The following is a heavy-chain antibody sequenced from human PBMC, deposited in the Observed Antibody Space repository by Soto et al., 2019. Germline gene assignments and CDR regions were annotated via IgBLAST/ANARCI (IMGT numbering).Heavy chain of an antibody. V-gene: IGHV1-69*02. J-gene: IGHJ6*02. D-gene: IGHD1-26*01. CDR1: GGTFSSYT. Sequence: QVQLVQSGAEVKKPGSSVKVSCKASGGTFSSYTISWVRQAPGQGLEWMGRIIPILGIANYAQKFQGRVTITADKSTSTAYMELSSLRSEDTAVYYCARGVKGATHYYYGMDVWGQGTTVTVSS. CDR2: IIPILGIA. CDR3: ARGVKGATHYYYGMDV.